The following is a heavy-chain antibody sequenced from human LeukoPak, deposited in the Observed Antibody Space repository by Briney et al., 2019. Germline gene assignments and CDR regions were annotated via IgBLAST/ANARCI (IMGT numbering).Heavy chain of an antibody. CDR1: EFTFSNYW. V-gene: IGHV3-74*01. CDR2: IRGDGIVT. Sequence: GGSLRLSCVASEFTFSNYWIHWVRQAPGKGLVWVSRIRGDGIVTNYADSVEGRFTVSRDNAKNTVHLQTNSLRDDDTAVYYCARASPADFNLWGQGTPVTVSS. J-gene: IGHJ4*02. CDR3: ARASPADFNL.